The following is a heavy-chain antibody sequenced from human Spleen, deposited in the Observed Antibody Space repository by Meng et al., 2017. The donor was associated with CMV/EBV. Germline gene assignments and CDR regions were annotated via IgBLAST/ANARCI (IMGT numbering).Heavy chain of an antibody. CDR2: INHSGST. CDR1: GGSFSGYY. D-gene: IGHD3-10*01. J-gene: IGHJ5*02. Sequence: VYGGSFSGYYWSWIRQPPGKGLEWIGEINHSGSTDYNPSLKSRVTISVDTSKNQFSLKLSSVTAADTAVYYCARWSTVVRGADWFDPWGQGTLVTVSS. CDR3: ARWSTVVRGADWFDP. V-gene: IGHV4-34*01.